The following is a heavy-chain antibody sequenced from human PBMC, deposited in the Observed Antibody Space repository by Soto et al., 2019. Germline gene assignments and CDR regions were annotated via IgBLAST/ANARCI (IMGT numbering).Heavy chain of an antibody. J-gene: IGHJ5*02. Sequence: QVQLQESGPGLVKPSETLSLTCTVSGGSISSYYWSWIRQPAGKGLEWIGSIYTNGSTNYNPYLKSRVTMSVDTSKNQFSLKLSTVTAADTAVYYCARDTAIFGSFDPWGQGTLVTVSS. CDR2: IYTNGST. V-gene: IGHV4-4*07. CDR1: GGSISSYY. D-gene: IGHD3-3*02. CDR3: ARDTAIFGSFDP.